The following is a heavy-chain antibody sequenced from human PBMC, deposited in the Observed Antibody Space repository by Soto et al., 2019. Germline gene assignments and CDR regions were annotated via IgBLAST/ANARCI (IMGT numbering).Heavy chain of an antibody. CDR3: ARDNGGYDGRAFDY. D-gene: IGHD5-12*01. V-gene: IGHV3-30-3*01. CDR1: GFTFSSYA. J-gene: IGHJ4*02. Sequence: PGGSLRLSCAASGFTFSSYAMHWVRQAPGKGLEWVAVISYDGSNKYYADSVKGRFTISRDNSKNTLYLQMNSLRAEDTAVYYCARDNGGYDGRAFDYWGQGTLVTVSS. CDR2: ISYDGSNK.